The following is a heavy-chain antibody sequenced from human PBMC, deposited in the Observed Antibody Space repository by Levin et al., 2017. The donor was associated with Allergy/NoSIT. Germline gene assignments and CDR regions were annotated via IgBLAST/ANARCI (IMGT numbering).Heavy chain of an antibody. Sequence: GESLKISCKASGYTFTSYGISWVRQAPGQGLEWMGWISAYNGNTNYAQKLQGRVTMTTDTSTSTAYMELRSLRSDDTAVYYCARIHHIVVVTATLLDYWGQGTLVTVSS. CDR3: ARIHHIVVVTATLLDY. J-gene: IGHJ4*02. D-gene: IGHD2-21*02. CDR2: ISAYNGNT. CDR1: GYTFTSYG. V-gene: IGHV1-18*01.